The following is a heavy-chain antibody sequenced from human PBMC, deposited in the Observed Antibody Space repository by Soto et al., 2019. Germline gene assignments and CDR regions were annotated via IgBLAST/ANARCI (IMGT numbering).Heavy chain of an antibody. CDR1: GFTFSAYY. J-gene: IGHJ5*02. V-gene: IGHV3-11*01. D-gene: IGHD6-19*01. CDR3: ARVRTAYYSSGWYNSNDNWFDP. Sequence: QVQLVESGGGLVKPGGSLRLSCAASGFTFSAYYMSWIRQAPGKGLEWVSYISSKGSTIYYADSVKGRFTISRDNAKNSLYLQMNSLRAEDTAVYYCARVRTAYYSSGWYNSNDNWFDPWGQGTLVTVSS. CDR2: ISSKGSTI.